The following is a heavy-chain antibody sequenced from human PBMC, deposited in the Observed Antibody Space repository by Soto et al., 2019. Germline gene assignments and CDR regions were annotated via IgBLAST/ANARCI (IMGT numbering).Heavy chain of an antibody. CDR1: GDSISSGGYY. Sequence: PSETLSLTCTVSGDSISSGGYYWTWIRQRPGKGLEWIGYIFYSGATYYNPSLKSRITMSVDTSKNQFSLNLSSVTAADTAVYYCARDRARSITSRNYFDYWGQGALVTVS. CDR3: ARDRARSITSRNYFDY. CDR2: IFYSGAT. D-gene: IGHD2-2*01. J-gene: IGHJ4*02. V-gene: IGHV4-31*02.